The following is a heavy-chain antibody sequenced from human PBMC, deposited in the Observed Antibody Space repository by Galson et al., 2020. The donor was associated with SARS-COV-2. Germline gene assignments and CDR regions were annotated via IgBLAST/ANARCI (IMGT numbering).Heavy chain of an antibody. Sequence: SLKICCAASGFTFDDYAMHWVRQAPGKGLEGGSGNSWNSGSIGYADSVKGRFTISRDNAKNSLYLQMNSLRAEDMALYYCAKGRLAAAAVTVGFDYWGQGTLVTGSS. V-gene: IGHV3-9*03. J-gene: IGHJ4*02. D-gene: IGHD6-13*01. CDR3: AKGRLAAAAVTVGFDY. CDR2: NSWNSGSI. CDR1: GFTFDDYA.